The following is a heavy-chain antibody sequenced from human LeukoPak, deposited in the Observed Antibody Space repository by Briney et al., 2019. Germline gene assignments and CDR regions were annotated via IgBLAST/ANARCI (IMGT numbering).Heavy chain of an antibody. CDR2: INPTTGDT. Sequence: GASVKVSCKASGYTFTSYYMHWVRQAPGQGLEWMGIINPTTGDTTYAQKFQGRLTMIRDMSTSTVYMELSSLTSEDTAVFYCARYGFSAVWQGGWHAFDIWGQGTVVTVSS. V-gene: IGHV1-46*01. CDR3: ARYGFSAVWQGGWHAFDI. J-gene: IGHJ3*02. CDR1: GYTFTSYY. D-gene: IGHD2-15*01.